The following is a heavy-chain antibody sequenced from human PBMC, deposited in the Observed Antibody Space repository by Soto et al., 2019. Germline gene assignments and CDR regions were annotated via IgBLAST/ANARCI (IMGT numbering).Heavy chain of an antibody. J-gene: IGHJ4*02. CDR2: ISGSGGST. Sequence: EVQLLESGGGLVQPGGSLRLSCAASGFTFSSYAMSWVRQAPGKGLEWVSAISGSGGSTYYADSVKGRFTISRDNSKNTVDLQMNSRRAEDTAVYYWAKDLVVVVVAATPQPWRQGTLVTVSS. CDR3: AKDLVVVVVAATPQP. CDR1: GFTFSSYA. V-gene: IGHV3-23*01. D-gene: IGHD2-15*01.